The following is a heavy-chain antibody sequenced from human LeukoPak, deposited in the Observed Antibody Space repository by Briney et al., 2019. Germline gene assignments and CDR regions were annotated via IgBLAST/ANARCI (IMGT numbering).Heavy chain of an antibody. V-gene: IGHV3-21*01. D-gene: IGHD6-13*01. CDR1: GFTFSSYS. J-gene: IGHJ3*02. CDR2: ISISSNYI. CDR3: AKDRFKRIAAAKTRDAFDI. Sequence: GGSLRLSCAASGFTFSSYSMNWVRQAPGKGLEWVSSISISSNYIYYADSVKGRFTISRDNAKNSLNLQMNSLRAEDTAVYYCAKDRFKRIAAAKTRDAFDIWGQGTMVTVSS.